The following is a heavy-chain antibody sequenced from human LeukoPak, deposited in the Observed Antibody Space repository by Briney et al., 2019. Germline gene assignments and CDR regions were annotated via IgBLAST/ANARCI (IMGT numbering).Heavy chain of an antibody. Sequence: ASVKVSCKASGYTFTSYGISWVRQAPGQGLEWMGWISAYNGNTNYAQKLQGRVTMTTDTSTSTAYMELRSLRSDDTAVYYCARDMIAAAGPSGFDPWGQGTLVTVSS. V-gene: IGHV1-18*01. CDR3: ARDMIAAAGPSGFDP. J-gene: IGHJ5*02. CDR1: GYTFTSYG. D-gene: IGHD6-13*01. CDR2: ISAYNGNT.